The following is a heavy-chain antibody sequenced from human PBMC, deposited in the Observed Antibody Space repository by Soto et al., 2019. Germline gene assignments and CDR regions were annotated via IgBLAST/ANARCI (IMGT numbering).Heavy chain of an antibody. CDR2: IRRKAYGGTT. CDR1: GFTFGDYA. CDR3: TRGCYYDSSGYYCAAFDI. J-gene: IGHJ3*02. Sequence: HLGGSLRLSCTASGFTFGDYAMSWVRQAPGKGLEWVGFIRRKAYGGTTEYAASVKGRFTISRDDSKSIAYLQMNSLKTEDTAVYYCTRGCYYDSSGYYCAAFDIWGQGTMVTVSS. V-gene: IGHV3-49*04. D-gene: IGHD3-22*01.